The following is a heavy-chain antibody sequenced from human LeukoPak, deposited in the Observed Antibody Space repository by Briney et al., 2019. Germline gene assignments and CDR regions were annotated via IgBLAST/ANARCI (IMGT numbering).Heavy chain of an antibody. J-gene: IGHJ4*02. V-gene: IGHV4-59*08. CDR1: GGSISSSY. CDR3: ARVGYSYGFDC. Sequence: PSETLSLTCTVPGGSISSSYWSWIRQPPGKKLEWIGYVYYSGNTNYNPSLKSRITISIDTSKNQFSLKLTSVTAADTAVYYCARVGYSYGFDCWGQGTLVTVSS. D-gene: IGHD5-18*01. CDR2: VYYSGNT.